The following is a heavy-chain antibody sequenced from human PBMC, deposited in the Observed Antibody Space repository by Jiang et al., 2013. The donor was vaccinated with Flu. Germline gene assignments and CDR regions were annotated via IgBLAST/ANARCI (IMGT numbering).Heavy chain of an antibody. D-gene: IGHD1-14*01. V-gene: IGHV5-10-1*01. CDR3: ARLSGGTLDH. J-gene: IGHJ4*02. CDR1: GYNFTNYW. CDR2: IDPSDSYV. Sequence: SLRISCTGSGYNFTNYWISWVRQMPGKGLEWMGRIDPSDSYVNYNPSFQGLVTISVDKSTSTAYLQWRSLRASDTAMYYCARLSGGTLDHWGQGPLVTVSS.